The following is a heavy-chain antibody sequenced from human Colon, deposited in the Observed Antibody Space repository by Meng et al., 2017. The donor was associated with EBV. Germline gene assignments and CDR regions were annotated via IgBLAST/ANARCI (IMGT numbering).Heavy chain of an antibody. J-gene: IGHJ5*02. CDR1: PSSTTGLAYS. V-gene: IGHV4-30-4*01. D-gene: IGHD3-10*01. CDR3: ARDRARLIKYNWFDH. CDR2: IYSSWNT. Sequence: PRAQILCGPWCPSSTTGLAYSSHSVLQTPSERRESLGYIYSSWNTFYNPSLHSRATMSVDKSKNQFSLRLTYVNAADTAVYYCARDRARLIKYNWFDHWGQGTLVTVSS.